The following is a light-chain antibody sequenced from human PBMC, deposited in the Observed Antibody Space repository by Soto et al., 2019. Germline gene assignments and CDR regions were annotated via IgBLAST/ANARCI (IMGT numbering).Light chain of an antibody. CDR3: QQYGSSPWT. J-gene: IGKJ1*01. CDR1: QSVSCSY. CDR2: GAS. Sequence: EIVLTQSPGTLSLSPGERATLSCRASQSVSCSYLAWYQQTPGQAPRLLIYGASSRATGIPDRFSGSGSGTDFTLTISRLEPEDFAVYYCQQYGSSPWTFGQGTKVEIK. V-gene: IGKV3-20*01.